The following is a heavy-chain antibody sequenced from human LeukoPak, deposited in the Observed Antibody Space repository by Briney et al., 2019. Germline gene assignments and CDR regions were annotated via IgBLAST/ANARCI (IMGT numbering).Heavy chain of an antibody. CDR1: GGSISSYY. CDR3: ARDDNGGKSEY. Sequence: SETLSLTCGVSGGSISSYYWSWIRQRAGKGLEWIGRMYISGSTNYNPSLKSRVTMSVETSKNQFSLKLSSVTAADTAVYYCARDDNGGKSEYWGQGTLVTVSS. V-gene: IGHV4-4*07. D-gene: IGHD4-23*01. J-gene: IGHJ4*02. CDR2: MYISGST.